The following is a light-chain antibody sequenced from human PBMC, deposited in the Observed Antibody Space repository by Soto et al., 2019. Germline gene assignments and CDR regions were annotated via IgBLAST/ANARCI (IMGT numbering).Light chain of an antibody. J-gene: IGKJ1*01. V-gene: IGKV3-11*01. CDR3: QQRSNWPRT. CDR1: QSVRTS. CDR2: DAS. Sequence: EIVLTQSPATLSLSPGERATLSCRASQSVRTSLAWYQQQPGQAPRLLIYDASNKGTGIPARFSGSGSGTDFTLTISSLDHKDFAVYYCQQRSNWPRTFGQGTQEEIK.